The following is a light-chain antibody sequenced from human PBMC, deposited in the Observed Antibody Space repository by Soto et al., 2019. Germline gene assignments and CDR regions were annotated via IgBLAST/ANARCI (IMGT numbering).Light chain of an antibody. V-gene: IGKV3-15*01. CDR3: QQYSNWPPFT. J-gene: IGKJ2*01. Sequence: EIVMTQSPATLSVSPGERAILSCRASQSVSTSLAWYQKKPGQAPKLLIFGASTRATGIPARFSGSGSGTEFTLNISILQSEDLAVYYCQQYSNWPPFTFGQGTKLEI. CDR2: GAS. CDR1: QSVSTS.